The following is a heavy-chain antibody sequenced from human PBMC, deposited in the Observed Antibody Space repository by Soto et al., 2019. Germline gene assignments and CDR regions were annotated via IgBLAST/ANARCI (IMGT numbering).Heavy chain of an antibody. D-gene: IGHD2-15*01. Sequence: QVQLVQSGAEVKKPGSSVKVSCKASGGTFSSYAISWVRQAPGQGLEWMGGIIPIFGTANYAQKFQGRVTITADESTSTAYMELSSLRSEDTAVYYCASGEVAHGYFYYGMDVWGQGTTVTVSS. CDR2: IIPIFGTA. CDR3: ASGEVAHGYFYYGMDV. CDR1: GGTFSSYA. V-gene: IGHV1-69*12. J-gene: IGHJ6*02.